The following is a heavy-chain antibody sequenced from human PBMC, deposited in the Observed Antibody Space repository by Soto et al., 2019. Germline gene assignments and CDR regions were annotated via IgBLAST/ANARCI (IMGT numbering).Heavy chain of an antibody. Sequence: ASVKVSCKASGYTFTGYYMHWVRQAPGQGLEWMGWINPNSGGTNYAQKFQGWVTMTRDTSISTAYMELSRLRSDDTAVYYCAREGYCSGGSCYDPFVFVLWGKGTMVTVSS. CDR2: INPNSGGT. V-gene: IGHV1-2*04. J-gene: IGHJ3*01. D-gene: IGHD2-15*01. CDR3: AREGYCSGGSCYDPFVFVL. CDR1: GYTFTGYY.